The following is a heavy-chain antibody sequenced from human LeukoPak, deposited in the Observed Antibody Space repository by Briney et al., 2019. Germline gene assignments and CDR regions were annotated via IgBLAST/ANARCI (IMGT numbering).Heavy chain of an antibody. CDR1: GYSFHDFG. V-gene: IGHV1-18*04. CDR2: ISTEIGNT. D-gene: IGHD2-15*01. CDR3: ARDRYGYCGGGSCFLFDY. Sequence: ASVKVSCKASGYSFHDFGISWVRQAPGQGLEWMGWISTEIGNTNYAQRLQGRATMTRDTSTSTVYMELTSLTSDDTAVYYCARDRYGYCGGGSCFLFDYWGQGTLVTVSS. J-gene: IGHJ4*02.